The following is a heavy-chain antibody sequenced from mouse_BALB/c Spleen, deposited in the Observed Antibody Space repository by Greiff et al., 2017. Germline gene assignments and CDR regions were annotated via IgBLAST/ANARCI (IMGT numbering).Heavy chain of an antibody. Sequence: VQLQQSGPELVKPGASVKMSCKASGYTFTSYVMHWVKQKPGQGLEWIGYINPYNDGTKYNEKFKGKATLTSDKSSSTAYMELSSLTSEDSAVYYCASEQGRRGFAYWGQGTLVTVSA. CDR1: GYTFTSYV. CDR3: ASEQGRRGFAY. J-gene: IGHJ3*01. V-gene: IGHV1-14*01. D-gene: IGHD4-1*01. CDR2: INPYNDGT.